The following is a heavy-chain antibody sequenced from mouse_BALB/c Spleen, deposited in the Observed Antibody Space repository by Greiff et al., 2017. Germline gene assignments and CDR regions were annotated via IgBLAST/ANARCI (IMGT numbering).Heavy chain of an antibody. Sequence: EVKLVESGPELVKPGASVKMSCKASGYTFTSYVMHWVKQKPGQGLEWIGYINPYNDGTKYNEKFKGKATLTSDKSSSTAYMELSSLTSEDSAVYYCASGITSWFAYWGQGTLVTVSA. J-gene: IGHJ3*01. V-gene: IGHV1-14*01. CDR1: GYTFTSYV. CDR3: ASGITSWFAY. CDR2: INPYNDGT. D-gene: IGHD2-4*01.